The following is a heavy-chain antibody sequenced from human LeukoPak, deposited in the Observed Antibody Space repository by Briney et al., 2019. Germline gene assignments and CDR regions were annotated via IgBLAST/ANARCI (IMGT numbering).Heavy chain of an antibody. D-gene: IGHD4-23*01. CDR2: IYYRGST. V-gene: IGHV4-59*01. CDR3: ARDGGGKFDY. J-gene: IGHJ4*02. CDR1: GGSISSYY. Sequence: SETLSLTCTVSGGSISSYYWSWIRQPPGKGLEWIGYIYYRGSTNYNPSLKSRVTISVDTSKNQFSLKLSSVTAADTAVYYCARDGGGKFDYWGQETLVTVSS.